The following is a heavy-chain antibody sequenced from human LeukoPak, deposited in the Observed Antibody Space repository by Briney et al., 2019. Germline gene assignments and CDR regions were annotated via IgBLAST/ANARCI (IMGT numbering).Heavy chain of an antibody. CDR3: ARFLSSWYDY. V-gene: IGHV4-39*07. D-gene: IGHD6-13*01. Sequence: SETLSLTCTVSGGSISSSSYYWGWIRRPPGKGLEWIGSIYYSGSTYYNPSLKSRVTISVDTSKNQFSLKLSSVTAADTAVYYCARFLSSWYDYWGQGTLVTVSS. J-gene: IGHJ4*02. CDR2: IYYSGST. CDR1: GGSISSSSYY.